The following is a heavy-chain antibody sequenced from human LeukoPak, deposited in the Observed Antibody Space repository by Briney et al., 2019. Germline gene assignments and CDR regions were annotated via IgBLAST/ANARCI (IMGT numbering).Heavy chain of an antibody. CDR2: MYGDMRDI. J-gene: IGHJ5*02. CDR1: GLTFSNSW. CDR3: ARDLGLRGST. D-gene: IGHD5-12*01. V-gene: IGHV3-74*01. Sequence: GGSLRLSCEAPGLTFSNSWMHWVRQIPGKGLVWVSRMYGDMRDITYADSVKGRFTIPRDNAKNTVYLQMNSLRGEDTVVYYCARDLGLRGSTWGQGTLVTVSS.